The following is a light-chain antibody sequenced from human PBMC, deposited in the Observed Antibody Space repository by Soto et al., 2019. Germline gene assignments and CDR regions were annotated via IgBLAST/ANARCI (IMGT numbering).Light chain of an antibody. J-gene: IGKJ2*01. Sequence: EIVKTTSPVTLSVSPGERATLSCRASQSVSSKLAWYQQKPGQAPRLLIYGASTRATGIPVRFSGSGSGTEFTLSISSLQSEDFAVYYCQQYNNWPQTFGQGTELEIK. CDR3: QQYNNWPQT. V-gene: IGKV3-15*01. CDR1: QSVSSK. CDR2: GAS.